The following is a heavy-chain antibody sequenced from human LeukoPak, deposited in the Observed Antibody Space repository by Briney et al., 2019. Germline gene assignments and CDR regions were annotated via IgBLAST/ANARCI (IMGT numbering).Heavy chain of an antibody. CDR1: GFNFGDYP. CDR3: TRENIPDSESYYGL. CDR2: IRCKAFGGPT. D-gene: IGHD1-26*01. J-gene: IGHJ4*02. V-gene: IGHV3-49*04. Sequence: GGSLRLSWTAFGFNFGDYPMSWVRQAPGEGPEVVGFIRCKAFGGPTEYALSVKGRLIISRDDSKSIASLQMNGRKTEDTVVYYCTRENIPDSESYYGLWGQGTLVTVSS.